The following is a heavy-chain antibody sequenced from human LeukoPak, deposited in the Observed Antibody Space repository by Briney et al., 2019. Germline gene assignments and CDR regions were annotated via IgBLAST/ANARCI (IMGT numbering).Heavy chain of an antibody. Sequence: ASVKVSCKASGYTFTGYYMHWVRQAPGQGLEWMGWINPNSGGTNYAQKFQGRVTMTRDTSISTAYMELSRLRSDDTAVYYCARDVGSAAGIDYWGQGTLVTVSS. D-gene: IGHD6-13*01. V-gene: IGHV1-2*02. J-gene: IGHJ4*02. CDR1: GYTFTGYY. CDR2: INPNSGGT. CDR3: ARDVGSAAGIDY.